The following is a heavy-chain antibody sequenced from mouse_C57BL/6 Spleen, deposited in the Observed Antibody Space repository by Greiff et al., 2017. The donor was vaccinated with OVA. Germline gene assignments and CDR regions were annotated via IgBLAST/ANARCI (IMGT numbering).Heavy chain of an antibody. J-gene: IGHJ4*01. CDR1: GFTFSDYG. V-gene: IGHV5-17*01. Sequence: EVQLQESGGGLVKPGGSLKLSCAASGFTFSDYGMHLVRQAPEKGLEWVAYISSGSSTIYYADTVKGRFTISRDNAKNTLFLQMTRLRSEDTAMYYCARRNYAMDYWGQGTSVTVSS. CDR3: ARRNYAMDY. CDR2: ISSGSSTI.